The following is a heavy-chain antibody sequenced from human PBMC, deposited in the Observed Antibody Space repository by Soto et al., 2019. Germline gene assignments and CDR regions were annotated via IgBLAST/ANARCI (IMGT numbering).Heavy chain of an antibody. V-gene: IGHV4-30-4*01. CDR2: IFYTGST. J-gene: IGHJ4*02. CDR3: ARGNMPFANFDY. D-gene: IGHD2-2*01. Sequence: QVQLQESGPGLVKPSETLSLTCTVSGGPITSGDYYWNWIRQPPGKGLEWIGYIFYTGSTYFNPSLESRVTISEDTSKHQFSLMVSSVTTADTAMYYCARGNMPFANFDYWSQGTLVTVSS. CDR1: GGPITSGDYY.